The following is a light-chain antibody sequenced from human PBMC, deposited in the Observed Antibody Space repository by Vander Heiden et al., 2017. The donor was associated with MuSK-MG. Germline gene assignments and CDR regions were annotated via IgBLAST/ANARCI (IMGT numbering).Light chain of an antibody. CDR2: SDN. Sequence: QSVLTQAPSASGTPGQRVTISCSGSSSNIGGNTVNWYQQRPGTAPKLLIHSDNERPSGVPDRFSGSKSGTSASLAISGLQSDDEADYYCASWDDTLNARVFGGGTKLTVL. V-gene: IGLV1-44*01. CDR1: SSNIGGNT. CDR3: ASWDDTLNARV. J-gene: IGLJ3*02.